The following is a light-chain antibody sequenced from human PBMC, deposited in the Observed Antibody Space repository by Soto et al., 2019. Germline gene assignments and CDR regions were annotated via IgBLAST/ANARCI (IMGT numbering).Light chain of an antibody. CDR3: QQYGSSPTGT. Sequence: EIVLTQSPGTLSLSPGERATLSCRASQSVSSSYLAWYQQKPGQAPRLLIYGASSRATGIPDRFSGSGSGTDFTLTISRLDSEDFAVYYCQQYGSSPTGTFGKGTKVEIK. J-gene: IGKJ1*01. V-gene: IGKV3-20*01. CDR2: GAS. CDR1: QSVSSSY.